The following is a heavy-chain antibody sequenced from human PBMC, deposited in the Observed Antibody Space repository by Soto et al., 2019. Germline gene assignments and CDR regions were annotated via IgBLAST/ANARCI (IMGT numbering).Heavy chain of an antibody. CDR1: GGSISTTNW. Sequence: QVQLQESGPGLVKPSGTLSLTCAVSGGSISTTNWWSWVRQPPGKGLEWIGEIYHTGSTKYNPSLKSRVTISVDTSKNQLSLKLNFVTAADTAVYYCTRETYIPPTTWGQGTLVTVSS. CDR2: IYHTGST. D-gene: IGHD2-2*01. J-gene: IGHJ5*02. V-gene: IGHV4-4*02. CDR3: TRETYIPPTT.